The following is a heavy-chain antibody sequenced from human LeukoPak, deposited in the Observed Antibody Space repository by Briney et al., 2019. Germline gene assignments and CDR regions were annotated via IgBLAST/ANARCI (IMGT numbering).Heavy chain of an antibody. CDR2: IYSGGST. CDR1: GFTVSSNY. CDR3: ARRRDYYYGMDV. Sequence: GGSLRLSCAASGFTVSSNYMSWVRQAPGKGLEWVSVIYSGGSTYYADSVKGRFTISRDNSKNTLYLQMNSLRAEDTAVYYCARRRDYYYGMDVWGQGTTVTVSS. V-gene: IGHV3-53*01. J-gene: IGHJ6*02.